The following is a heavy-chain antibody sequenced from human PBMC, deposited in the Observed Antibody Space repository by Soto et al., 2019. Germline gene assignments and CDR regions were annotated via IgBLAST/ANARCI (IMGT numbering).Heavy chain of an antibody. D-gene: IGHD5-12*01. CDR3: ARGRGYSGYESTY. CDR1: GGSIRSYY. V-gene: IGHV4-59*01. J-gene: IGHJ4*02. Sequence: SETLSLTCSVSGGSIRSYYWSWIRQPPGKGLEWIGYIYYSGSTKYNPSLKSRVTISVDTSKNQFSLKLSSVTAADTAVYYCARGRGYSGYESTYWGQGTLVTVSS. CDR2: IYYSGST.